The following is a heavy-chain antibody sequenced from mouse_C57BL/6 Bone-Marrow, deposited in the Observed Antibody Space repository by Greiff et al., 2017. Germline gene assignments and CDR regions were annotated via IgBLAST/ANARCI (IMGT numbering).Heavy chain of an antibody. Sequence: QVQLQQSGAELAKPGASVKLSCKASGYTFTSYGISWVKQRTGQGLEWIGEIYPRSGNTYYNEKFKGQATLTADPSSSTAYMALRSLTSEDSAVCSCAKLGRASFDYWGQGTLVTVSA. J-gene: IGHJ3*01. V-gene: IGHV1-81*01. CDR1: GYTFTSYG. CDR3: AKLGRASFDY. CDR2: IYPRSGNT.